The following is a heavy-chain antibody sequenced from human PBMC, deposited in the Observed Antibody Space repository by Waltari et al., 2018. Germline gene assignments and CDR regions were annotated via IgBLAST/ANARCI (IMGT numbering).Heavy chain of an antibody. CDR2: ISGDGAAT. V-gene: IGHV3-23*01. D-gene: IGHD5-18*01. CDR3: AGSAGYASNWYGAWDY. J-gene: IGHJ4*02. Sequence: VQLLESGGDLVHPGGSLRLSCADSGYTFSRYAMSWVRQTPGKGLQGSSAISGDGAATFYSDSAKGRFTISRDNSKNILYLQMNSLRAEDTAIYYCAGSAGYASNWYGAWDYWGQGTLVSVSP. CDR1: GYTFSRYA.